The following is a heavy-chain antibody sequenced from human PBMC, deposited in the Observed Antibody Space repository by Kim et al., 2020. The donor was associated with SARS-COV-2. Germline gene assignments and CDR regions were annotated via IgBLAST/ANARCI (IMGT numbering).Heavy chain of an antibody. D-gene: IGHD3-3*01. Sequence: GGSLRLSCAASGFTVSSNYMSWVRQAPGKGLEWVSVIYSGGSTYYADSVKGRFTTSSHNYKNTLYLQMNSLRAEDTAVYYCARAGGYDFWSGYYTEDYYGMDVWGQGTTVTVSS. J-gene: IGHJ6*02. V-gene: IGHV3-53*04. CDR3: ARAGGYDFWSGYYTEDYYGMDV. CDR2: IYSGGST. CDR1: GFTVSSNY.